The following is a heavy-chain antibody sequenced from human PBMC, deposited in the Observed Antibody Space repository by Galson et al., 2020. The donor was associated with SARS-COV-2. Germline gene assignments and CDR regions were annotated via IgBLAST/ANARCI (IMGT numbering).Heavy chain of an antibody. CDR1: GFSLSTSGVG. D-gene: IGHD3-22*01. CDR3: AHIDRQNYYDSSGYLIAFDI. CDR2: IYWDDDK. J-gene: IGHJ3*02. Sequence: KMSGPTLVKPTQTLTLTCTFSGFSLSTSGVGVGWIRQPPGKALEWLALIYWDDDKRYSPSLKSRLTITKDTSKNQVVLTMTNMDPVDTATYYCAHIDRQNYYDSSGYLIAFDIWGQGTMVTVSS. V-gene: IGHV2-5*02.